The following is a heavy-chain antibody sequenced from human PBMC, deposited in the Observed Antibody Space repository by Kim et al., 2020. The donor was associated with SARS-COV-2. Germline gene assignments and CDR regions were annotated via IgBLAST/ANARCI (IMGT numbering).Heavy chain of an antibody. J-gene: IGHJ3*02. V-gene: IGHV3-30*18. D-gene: IGHD6-13*01. CDR3: AKERKRRAAAGYDAFDI. Sequence: GGSLRLSCAASGFTFSSYGMHWVRQAPGKGLEWVAVISYDGSNKYYADSVKGRFTISRDNSKNTLYLQMNSLRAEDTAVYYCAKERKRRAAAGYDAFDIWGQGTMVTVSS. CDR2: ISYDGSNK. CDR1: GFTFSSYG.